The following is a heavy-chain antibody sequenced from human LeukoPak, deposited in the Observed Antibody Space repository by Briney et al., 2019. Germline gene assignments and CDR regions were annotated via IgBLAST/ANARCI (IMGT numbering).Heavy chain of an antibody. Sequence: ASVRVSCKASGYTFTGYYMHWVRQAPGQGLEWMGWINPNSGGTNYAQKFQGRVTMTRDTSISTAYMELSRLRSDDTAVYYCARTYYDFWSGYYSEFYFDYWGQGTLVTVSS. CDR1: GYTFTGYY. J-gene: IGHJ4*02. CDR2: INPNSGGT. V-gene: IGHV1-2*02. D-gene: IGHD3-3*01. CDR3: ARTYYDFWSGYYSEFYFDY.